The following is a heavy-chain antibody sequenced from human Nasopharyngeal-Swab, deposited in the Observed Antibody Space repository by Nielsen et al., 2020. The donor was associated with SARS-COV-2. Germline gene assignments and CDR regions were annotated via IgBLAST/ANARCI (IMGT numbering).Heavy chain of an antibody. CDR1: GITFSSHA. CDR2: TSGSGGST. CDR3: ARDGDYSGWELTDY. V-gene: IGHV3-23*01. J-gene: IGHJ4*02. D-gene: IGHD1-26*01. Sequence: GESPKTPCAALGITFSSHAMSWVRPAPGKGLEWVSTTSGSGGSTYYADPVKGRFTISRDNAKNSLYLQMNSLGAEDTAVYYCARDGDYSGWELTDYWGQGTLVTVSS.